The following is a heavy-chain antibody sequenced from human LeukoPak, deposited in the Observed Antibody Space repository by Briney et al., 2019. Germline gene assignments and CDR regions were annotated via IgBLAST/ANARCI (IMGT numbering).Heavy chain of an antibody. CDR1: GFSFSTAP. CDR2: IIASGSTT. V-gene: IGHV3-23*01. Sequence: GGSLRLSCAASGFSFSTAPVAWVRQAPGKGPEWVSTIIASGSTTNDAESVRGRFTTSRDNSKSTLSLQMDSLRVEDTAVYYCARVAGGGRRFVARKYNYYGMDVWGQGTTVTVSS. D-gene: IGHD3-3*01. CDR3: ARVAGGGRRFVARKYNYYGMDV. J-gene: IGHJ6*02.